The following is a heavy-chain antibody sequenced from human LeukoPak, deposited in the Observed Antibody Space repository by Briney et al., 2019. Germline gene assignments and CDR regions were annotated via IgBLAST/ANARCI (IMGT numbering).Heavy chain of an antibody. Sequence: GGSLRLSCAASGFTVSSNYMSWVRQAPGKGLEWVSVIYSGGSTYYADSVKGRFTISRDNSKNTLYLQMNSLRAEDTAVYYCAREPPRDSYVPYAVYWGQGTLVTVSS. CDR2: IYSGGST. CDR3: AREPPRDSYVPYAVY. J-gene: IGHJ4*02. D-gene: IGHD5-18*01. V-gene: IGHV3-66*01. CDR1: GFTVSSNY.